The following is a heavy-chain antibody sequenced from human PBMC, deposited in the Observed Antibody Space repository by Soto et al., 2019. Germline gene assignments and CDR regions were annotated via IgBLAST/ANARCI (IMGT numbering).Heavy chain of an antibody. CDR1: GFTFSSYS. D-gene: IGHD3-22*01. V-gene: IGHV3-21*01. CDR3: ARPVYYETSVYYC. CDR2: ISSTSSYI. J-gene: IGHJ4*02. Sequence: GGSLRLSCAASGFTFSSYSMNWVRQAPGKGLEWVSSISSTSSYIYYADSVKGRFTISRDNAKNSLYLQMNSLRAEDTAVYYCARPVYYETSVYYCWGQGTLVTVSS.